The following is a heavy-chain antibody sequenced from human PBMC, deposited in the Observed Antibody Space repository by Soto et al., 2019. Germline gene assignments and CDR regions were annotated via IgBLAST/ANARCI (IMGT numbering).Heavy chain of an antibody. J-gene: IGHJ6*02. CDR3: ARDSAFIITDPYYYYYGMDV. CDR2: INPSGGST. Sequence: ASVKVSCKASGYTFTSHYMHWVRQAPGQGLEWMGIINPSGGSTSYAQKFQGRVTMTRDTSTSTVYMELSSLRSEDTAVYYCARDSAFIITDPYYYYYGMDVWGQGTTVTVSS. D-gene: IGHD3-10*01. V-gene: IGHV1-46*01. CDR1: GYTFTSHY.